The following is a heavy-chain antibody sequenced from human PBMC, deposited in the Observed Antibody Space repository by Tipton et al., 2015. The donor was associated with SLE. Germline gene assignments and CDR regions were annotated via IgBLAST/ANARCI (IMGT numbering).Heavy chain of an antibody. CDR3: ARRRFQSASDY. D-gene: IGHD2-21*01. CDR1: GVSITSGGYY. V-gene: IGHV4-31*03. Sequence: TLSLTCNVSGVSITSGGYYWSWIRQRPGTGPEWIGTVYYNVRTYYNPSLKSRVTMSVDTSMNQFSLKLNSVTAADTAVYYCARRRFQSASDYWGQGTLVSVSS. CDR2: VYYNVRT. J-gene: IGHJ4*02.